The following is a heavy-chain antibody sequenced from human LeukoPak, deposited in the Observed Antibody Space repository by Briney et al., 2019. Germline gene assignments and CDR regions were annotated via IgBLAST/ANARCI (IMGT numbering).Heavy chain of an antibody. D-gene: IGHD1-14*01. Sequence: GGSLRLSCAASGFTFDDYVMYWVRQAPGKGLEWVSGINWIGDSLAYADSVKCRFTICRDNAKTPLYLQMTSLRAEDTPLYYCAKDIERGLGINAFDTWGQGTMVTVSS. CDR1: GFTFDDYV. J-gene: IGHJ3*02. CDR2: INWIGDSL. CDR3: AKDIERGLGINAFDT. V-gene: IGHV3-9*01.